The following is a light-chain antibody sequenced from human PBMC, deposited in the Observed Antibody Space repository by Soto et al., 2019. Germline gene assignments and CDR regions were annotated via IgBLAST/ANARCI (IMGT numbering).Light chain of an antibody. CDR3: QQYNHWPPLT. Sequence: EIVMTQSPATLSVSPGERATLSCRASQSVSRNLAWYQQKPGQAPRLLIYGASTRATGIPARFSGSGSGHESTLTISSLQSEDFAFYSCQQYNHWPPLTFGGGTKVEIK. J-gene: IGKJ4*01. CDR2: GAS. V-gene: IGKV3-15*01. CDR1: QSVSRN.